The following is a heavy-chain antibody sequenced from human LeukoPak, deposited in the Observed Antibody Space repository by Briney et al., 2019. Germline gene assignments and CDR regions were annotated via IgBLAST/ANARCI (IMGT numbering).Heavy chain of an antibody. CDR3: ARRGVTYAFDI. J-gene: IGHJ3*02. V-gene: IGHV3-30*04. CDR2: ISYDGSNK. CDR1: GFTFSSYA. D-gene: IGHD3-10*01. Sequence: GGSLRLSCAASGFTFSSYAMHWVRQAPGKGVEWVAVISYDGSNKYYADSVKGRFTISRDNSKNTLYLQMNSLRAEDTAVYYCARRGVTYAFDIWGQGTMVTVSS.